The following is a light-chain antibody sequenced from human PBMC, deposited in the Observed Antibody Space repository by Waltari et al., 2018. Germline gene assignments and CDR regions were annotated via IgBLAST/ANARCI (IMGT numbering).Light chain of an antibody. V-gene: IGLV2-14*01. CDR2: EVS. Sequence: QSALTQPASVSGSPGRSITISCTGTSSDIGAYNSVSWYQQHPGKAPKLMIYEVSNRPSGVSNRFSGSKSGNTASLTISGLQADDEADYYCSSYTSTSTPVVFGGGTKLTVL. J-gene: IGLJ2*01. CDR3: SSYTSTSTPVV. CDR1: SSDIGAYNS.